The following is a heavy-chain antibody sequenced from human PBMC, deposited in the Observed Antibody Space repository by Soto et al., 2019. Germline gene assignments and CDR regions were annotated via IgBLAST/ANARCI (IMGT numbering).Heavy chain of an antibody. J-gene: IGHJ6*02. V-gene: IGHV5-10-1*01. CDR1: GYTFTSYY. D-gene: IGHD5-18*01. CDR2: IDPSDSYT. CDR3: ARGDTEIVRKGVDV. Sequence: GESLKISCEGSGYTFTSYYITWARQLPGKGLEWMGRIDPSDSYTTYNPSFEGHVAISADKSIRTAYLQWTSLEASDTAMYYCARGDTEIVRKGVDVWGQGTPVTVSS.